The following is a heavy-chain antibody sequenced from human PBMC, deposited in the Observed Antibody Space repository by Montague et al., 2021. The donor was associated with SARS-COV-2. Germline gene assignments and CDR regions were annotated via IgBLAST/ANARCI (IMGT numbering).Heavy chain of an antibody. CDR3: VRLPLYDGLNGPPDF. Sequence: SETLSLTCTVSGVSVTDYYWSWIRQPPGKGLEWVGDVLYNKGTNFNPSLKSRVAISVDTSKNQFSLRLTSVTAADTAFYYCVRLPLYDGLNGPPDFWDQGTLVTVSS. CDR2: VLYNKGT. CDR1: GVSVTDYY. J-gene: IGHJ4*02. D-gene: IGHD3-9*01. V-gene: IGHV4-59*08.